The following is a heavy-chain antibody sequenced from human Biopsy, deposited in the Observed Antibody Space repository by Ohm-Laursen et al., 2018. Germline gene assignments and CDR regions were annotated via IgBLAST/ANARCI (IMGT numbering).Heavy chain of an antibody. Sequence: SVKVSCKAPGGTFSNYGVNWVRQAPGQGLEWLGGNIPILGTGNYAQKFQDRVTVAADTSTSTATMELRSLRSDDTAVYYCATKLTGYFHHWGQGTLDIVSS. D-gene: IGHD3-9*01. V-gene: IGHV1-69*06. CDR1: GGTFSNYG. CDR2: NIPILGTG. J-gene: IGHJ1*01. CDR3: ATKLTGYFHH.